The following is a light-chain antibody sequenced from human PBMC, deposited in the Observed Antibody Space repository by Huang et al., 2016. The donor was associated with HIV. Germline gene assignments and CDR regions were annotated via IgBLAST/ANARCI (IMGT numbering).Light chain of an antibody. CDR3: QQYSDWPIT. V-gene: IGKV3-15*01. CDR1: ESVGRN. CDR2: GTS. J-gene: IGKJ3*01. Sequence: EIVMTQSPATLSVSPGERVTLSCRASESVGRNLAWYQQKPGQAPRLLVDGTSTRATGISARFSGSGSGTEFTLTITSLQSEQFAVYYCQQYSDWPITFGPGTKVDAK.